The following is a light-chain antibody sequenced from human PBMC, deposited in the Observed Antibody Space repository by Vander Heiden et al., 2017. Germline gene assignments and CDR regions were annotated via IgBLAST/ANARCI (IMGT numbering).Light chain of an antibody. V-gene: IGKV3-15*01. J-gene: IGKJ1*01. Sequence: EIFMTQSPATLSVSPGERATLSCRASQGVSSNLAWYQQKPGQAPRLLIYRASTRVTGIPARFSGGGSGTEFTLTISSLQSEDFAVYYCQHYDNWPPWTFGQGTKVDIK. CDR3: QHYDNWPPWT. CDR1: QGVSSN. CDR2: RAS.